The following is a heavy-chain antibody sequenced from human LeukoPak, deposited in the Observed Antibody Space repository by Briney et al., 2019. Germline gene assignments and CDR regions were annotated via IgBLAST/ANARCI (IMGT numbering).Heavy chain of an antibody. V-gene: IGHV3-21*01. CDR2: ISSSSSYI. CDR3: ASLVVVPAAAGGDWFDP. J-gene: IGHJ5*02. Sequence: PGGSLRLSCAASGFTFSSYSMNWVRQAPGKGLEWVSSISSSSSYIYYADSVKGRFTISRDNAKNSLYLQMNSLRAEDTAVYYCASLVVVPAAAGGDWFDPWGQGTLVTVSS. D-gene: IGHD2-2*01. CDR1: GFTFSSYS.